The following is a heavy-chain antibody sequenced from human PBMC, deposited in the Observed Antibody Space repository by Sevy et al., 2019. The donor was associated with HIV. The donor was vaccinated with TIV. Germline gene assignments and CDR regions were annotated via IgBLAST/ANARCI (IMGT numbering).Heavy chain of an antibody. V-gene: IGHV1-69*13. CDR3: ARSISWYASLDY. CDR2: IIPMFGTA. CDR1: GGTFSSYA. Sequence: GASVRVSCKASGGTFSSYAISWVRQAPGQGLEWMGGIIPMFGTANYVQKFQGRVTITADESTSTAYMELSSLRSEDTAVYYCARSISWYASLDYWGQGTLVTVSS. D-gene: IGHD6-13*01. J-gene: IGHJ4*02.